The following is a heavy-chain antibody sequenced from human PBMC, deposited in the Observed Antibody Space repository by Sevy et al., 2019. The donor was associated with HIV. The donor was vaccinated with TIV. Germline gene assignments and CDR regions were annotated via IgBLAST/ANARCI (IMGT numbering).Heavy chain of an antibody. Sequence: ASVKVTGKASGYTFTSYDINWVRQATGQGLEWMGCMNPNSGNTGYAQKFQGRVTMTRNTSISTAYMELSSLRSEDTAVYYCARGLPYYVWGSLSYGMDVWGQGTTVTVSS. CDR1: GYTFTSYD. V-gene: IGHV1-8*01. CDR2: MNPNSGNT. CDR3: ARGLPYYVWGSLSYGMDV. D-gene: IGHD3-16*01. J-gene: IGHJ6*02.